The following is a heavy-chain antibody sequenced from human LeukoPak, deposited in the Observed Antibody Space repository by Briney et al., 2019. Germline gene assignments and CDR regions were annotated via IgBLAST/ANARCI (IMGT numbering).Heavy chain of an antibody. D-gene: IGHD3-3*01. V-gene: IGHV3-30-3*01. CDR1: GFTFSSYA. J-gene: IGHJ6*02. CDR3: ARVRDSGYYDFWSGYYGRNYYYYGMDV. CDR2: ISYDGSNK. Sequence: GGSLRLSCAASGFTFSSYAMHWVRQAPGKGLEWVAVISYDGSNKYYADSVKGRFTISRDNAKNSLYLQMNSLRAEDTAVYYCARVRDSGYYDFWSGYYGRNYYYYGMDVWGQGTTVTVSS.